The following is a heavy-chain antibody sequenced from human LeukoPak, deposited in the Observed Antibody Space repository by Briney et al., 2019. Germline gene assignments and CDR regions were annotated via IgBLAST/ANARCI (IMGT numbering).Heavy chain of an antibody. CDR2: IKQAGNEK. V-gene: IGHV3-7*01. CDR3: AREGREMTGFDY. J-gene: IGHJ4*02. D-gene: IGHD1-14*01. Sequence: GGSLRLSCEASAFTSSDFWISWVRQTPGKGLEWVANIKQAGNEKHYVDSVKGRFTISRDNAKNSLYLQMNSLRVEDTAVYYCAREGREMTGFDYWGQGTLVTVSP. CDR1: AFTSSDFW.